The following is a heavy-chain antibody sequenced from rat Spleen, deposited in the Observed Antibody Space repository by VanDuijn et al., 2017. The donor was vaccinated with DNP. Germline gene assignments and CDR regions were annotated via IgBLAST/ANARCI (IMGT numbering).Heavy chain of an antibody. CDR2: ISSAGST. Sequence: VQLKESGPGLVQPSQTLSLTCTVSELSLTSNTVSWIRQPPGNKLEWMGFISSAGSTNYNPSLKSRISITRDTSKNQFFLQVNSVTTEDTATYYCARLHYGLDYWGQGVMVTVSS. CDR1: ELSLTSNT. CDR3: ARLHYGLDY. V-gene: IGHV3-3*01. J-gene: IGHJ2*01. D-gene: IGHD1-11*01.